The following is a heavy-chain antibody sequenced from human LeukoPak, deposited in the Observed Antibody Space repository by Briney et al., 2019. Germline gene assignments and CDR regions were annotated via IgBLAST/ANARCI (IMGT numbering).Heavy chain of an antibody. CDR2: INHSGST. J-gene: IGHJ6*02. CDR1: GGSFSGHY. Sequence: SETLSLTCAVYGGSFSGHYWSWIRQPPGKGLEWIGEINHSGSTNYNPSLKSRVTISVDTSKNQFSLKLSSVTAADTAVYYCARSVNWKDFYYYYGMDVWGQGTTVTVSS. CDR3: ARSVNWKDFYYYYGMDV. V-gene: IGHV4-34*01. D-gene: IGHD1-1*01.